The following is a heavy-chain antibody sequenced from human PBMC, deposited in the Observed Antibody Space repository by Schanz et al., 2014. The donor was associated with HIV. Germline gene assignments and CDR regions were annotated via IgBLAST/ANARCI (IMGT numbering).Heavy chain of an antibody. CDR2: ISHDGTNK. V-gene: IGHV3-30*18. Sequence: VQLLESGGGLVQPGGSLRLSCAASGFTFNNYGIHWVRQAPGKGLEWVAVISHDGTNKFYAGSVKDRFTISRDNAKNTLYVQIRSLRNEDTAVYYCAKDRNQYDSRYIGKGNYYYYYGMDVWGQGTTVTVS. CDR3: AKDRNQYDSRYIGKGNYYYYYGMDV. J-gene: IGHJ6*02. CDR1: GFTFNNYG. D-gene: IGHD3-22*01.